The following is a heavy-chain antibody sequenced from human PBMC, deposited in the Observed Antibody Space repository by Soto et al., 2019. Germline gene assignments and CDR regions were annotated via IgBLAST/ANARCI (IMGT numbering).Heavy chain of an antibody. J-gene: IGHJ6*02. D-gene: IGHD2-2*01. V-gene: IGHV1-46*01. CDR3: ARDKAAVVPAAMYYYYGMDV. CDR1: GYTFTSYY. CDR2: INPSGGST. Sequence: GASVKVSCKASGYTFTSYYMHWVRQAPGQGLEWMGIINPSGGSTSYAQKFQGRVTMTRDTSTSTVYMELSSLRSEDTAVYYCARDKAAVVPAAMYYYYGMDVWGQGTTVTVSS.